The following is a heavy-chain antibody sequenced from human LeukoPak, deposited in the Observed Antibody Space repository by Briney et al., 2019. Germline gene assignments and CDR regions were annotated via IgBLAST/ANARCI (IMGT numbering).Heavy chain of an antibody. V-gene: IGHV3-23*01. CDR2: ISSSGGST. Sequence: GGSLRLSCAASGFTFTNYAMSWVRQAPGKGLEWVSAISSSGGSTYYADSVKGRFTISRDNSKNTLYLQMNSLTAEDTAVYYCAKSGTVLLWFGELDYWGQGTLVTVSS. D-gene: IGHD3-10*01. CDR1: GFTFTNYA. J-gene: IGHJ4*02. CDR3: AKSGTVLLWFGELDY.